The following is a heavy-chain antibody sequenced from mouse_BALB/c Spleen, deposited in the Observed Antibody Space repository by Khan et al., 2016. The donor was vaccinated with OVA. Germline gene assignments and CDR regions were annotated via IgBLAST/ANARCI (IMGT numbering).Heavy chain of an antibody. D-gene: IGHD1-1*01. CDR3: ARIKKIVATYFDY. CDR2: THPTNGRT. V-gene: IGHV1S81*02. CDR1: GYTFTSYW. Sequence: QVQLQQPGAELVKAGASVKMSCKASGYTFTSYWMHWVKQRLGQGLEWFAETHPTNGRTYYNEKFKSKATLTVDNSSSTAYMLLSGPTFEDSAVYDCARIKKIVATYFDYGGQGTTLTVSS. J-gene: IGHJ2*01.